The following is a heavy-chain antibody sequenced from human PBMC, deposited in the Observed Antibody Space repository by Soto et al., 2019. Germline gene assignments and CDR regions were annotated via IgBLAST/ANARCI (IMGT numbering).Heavy chain of an antibody. CDR2: INHSGST. V-gene: IGHV4-34*01. D-gene: IGHD3-22*01. J-gene: IGHJ3*02. CDR1: GGSFSGYY. Sequence: SETLSLTCAVYGGSFSGYYWSWIRQPPGKGLEWIGEINHSGSTNYNPSLKSRVTISVDTSKNQFSLKLSSVTAADTAVYYCASYYDSSGNPFAVAAFDIWGQGTMVTVSS. CDR3: ASYYDSSGNPFAVAAFDI.